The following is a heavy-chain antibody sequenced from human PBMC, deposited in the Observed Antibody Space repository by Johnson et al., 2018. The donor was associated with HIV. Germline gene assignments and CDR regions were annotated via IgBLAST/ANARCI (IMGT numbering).Heavy chain of an antibody. D-gene: IGHD6-19*01. CDR3: ARLKRLGGLSRVLDM. J-gene: IGHJ3*02. V-gene: IGHV3-30-3*01. CDR1: GFTFSSYA. CDR2: ISYDGSNK. Sequence: QVQLVESGGGVVQPGGSLRLSCAASGFTFSSYAMHWVRQAPGKGLEWVAVISYDGSNKYYADSVKGRFSISRDNSKNTLHLQMNSLRAEDTAVYYCARLKRLGGLSRVLDMWGQGTMVTVSS.